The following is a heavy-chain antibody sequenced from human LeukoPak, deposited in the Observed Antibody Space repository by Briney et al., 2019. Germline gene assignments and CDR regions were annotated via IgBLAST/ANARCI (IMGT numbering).Heavy chain of an antibody. D-gene: IGHD2-15*01. CDR2: INTNTGNP. CDR3: ARDSYCSGGTCYSRIGY. Sequence: ASVKVSCKASGYIFTNYPMNWVRQAPGQGLEWMGWINTNTGNPTYAQGFTERFVFSWDTSVSTAYLQISSPKAEDTAVYYCARDSYCSGGTCYSRIGYWGQGAVVTVSS. J-gene: IGHJ4*02. V-gene: IGHV7-4-1*02. CDR1: GYIFTNYP.